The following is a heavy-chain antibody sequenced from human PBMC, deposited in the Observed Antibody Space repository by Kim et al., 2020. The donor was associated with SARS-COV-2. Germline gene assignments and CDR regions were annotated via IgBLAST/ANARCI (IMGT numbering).Heavy chain of an antibody. J-gene: IGHJ4*02. D-gene: IGHD6-13*01. CDR3: ARRRWYLFDY. V-gene: IGHV4-39*01. CDR2: T. Sequence: TYYNPALKSRVTISVDTSKNQFSLKLSSVTAADTAVYYCARRRWYLFDYWGQGTLVTVSS.